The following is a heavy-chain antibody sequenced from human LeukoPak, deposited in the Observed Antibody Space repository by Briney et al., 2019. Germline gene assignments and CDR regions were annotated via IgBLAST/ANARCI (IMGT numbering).Heavy chain of an antibody. CDR1: GFTFSNYA. Sequence: LPGGSLRLSCAASGFTFSNYAMHWVRQAPGKGLEWVAVISYDGGNKYYADSVKGRFTISRDNSRNTLYLQMNSLRAEDTAVYYCARAVYNFWSGYYPWGQGTLVTVSS. CDR3: ARAVYNFWSGYYP. CDR2: ISYDGGNK. D-gene: IGHD3-3*01. V-gene: IGHV3-30-3*01. J-gene: IGHJ5*02.